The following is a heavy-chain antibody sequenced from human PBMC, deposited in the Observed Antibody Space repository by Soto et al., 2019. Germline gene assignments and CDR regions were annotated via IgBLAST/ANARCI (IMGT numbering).Heavy chain of an antibody. CDR3: ARTRQHCSGSTCYEFYFDY. Sequence: PSETLSLTCTVSGGSISNTNWCSCIRQPPGKGLEWIGEIFHGGSTNYNPSLKSRVSMSVDKSQNLISLNLTSVTAADTAVYYCARTRQHCSGSTCYEFYFDYWGQGTLVTVSS. V-gene: IGHV4-4*02. D-gene: IGHD2-2*01. J-gene: IGHJ4*02. CDR1: GGSISNTNW. CDR2: IFHGGST.